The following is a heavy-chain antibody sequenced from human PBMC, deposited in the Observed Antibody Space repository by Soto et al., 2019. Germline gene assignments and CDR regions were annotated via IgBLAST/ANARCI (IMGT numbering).Heavy chain of an antibody. CDR2: ISYDGSLQ. CDR3: VSDRGYGHAAVPYS. J-gene: IGHJ4*02. D-gene: IGHD5-18*01. V-gene: IGHV3-30*03. Sequence: QAQLVESGGGVVQPGRSLRLSCAASGFAFSSYGMHWVRQAPGTGLEWVAVISYDGSLQHYADSVKGRFTISRDNAKNMVLVQMSGLRAEDTAVYYCVSDRGYGHAAVPYSWGQGTLVSVSS. CDR1: GFAFSSYG.